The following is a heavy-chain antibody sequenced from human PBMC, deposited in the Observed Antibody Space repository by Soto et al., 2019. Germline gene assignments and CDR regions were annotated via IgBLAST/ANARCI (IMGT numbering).Heavy chain of an antibody. D-gene: IGHD6-19*01. CDR2: ISWHSGSI. CDR1: GFTFDDYS. Sequence: EVQLVESGGGLVQPGGSLRLSCAASGFTFDDYSMHWVRQAPGRGLEWVSGISWHSGSIYYADSVEGRFTISRDNAKDSLYLEMTTLRPLDSALCYWPRVDVGDVAGYFVYWCQGILVSVSS. CDR3: PRVDVGDVAGYFVY. J-gene: IGHJ4*02. V-gene: IGHV3-9*01.